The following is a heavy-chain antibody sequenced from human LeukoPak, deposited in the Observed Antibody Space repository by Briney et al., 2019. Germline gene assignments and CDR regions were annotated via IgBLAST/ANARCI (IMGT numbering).Heavy chain of an antibody. Sequence: GASVKVSCKASGGTFSSYAISWVRQAPGQGLEWMGGIIPIFGTANYAQKFQGRVTITADESTSTADRELSSLRSEDTAVYYCARDNGVAGGTCFDPWGQGTLVTVSS. V-gene: IGHV1-69*01. J-gene: IGHJ5*02. CDR2: IIPIFGTA. D-gene: IGHD2-15*01. CDR1: GGTFSSYA. CDR3: ARDNGVAGGTCFDP.